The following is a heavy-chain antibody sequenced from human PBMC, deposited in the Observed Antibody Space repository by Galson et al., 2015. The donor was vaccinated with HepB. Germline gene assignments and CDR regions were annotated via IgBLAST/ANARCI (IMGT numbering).Heavy chain of an antibody. J-gene: IGHJ5*02. CDR3: ARGKRSSIDWFDP. CDR1: GGSISSTNW. V-gene: IGHV4-4*02. CDR2: IYHRGNT. D-gene: IGHD6-6*01. Sequence: TLSLTCAVSGGSISSTNWWSWVRQPPGKGLEWIGEIYHRGNTNYNPSLKSRVTISVDKSKNQFSLRLSSVTAADTAVYYCARGKRSSIDWFDPWGQGILVTVSS.